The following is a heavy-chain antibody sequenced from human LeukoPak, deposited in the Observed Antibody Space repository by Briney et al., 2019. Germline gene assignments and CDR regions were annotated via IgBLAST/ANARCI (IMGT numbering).Heavy chain of an antibody. CDR1: GFTFSNYA. Sequence: GGSLRLSCAASGFTFSNYAMSWARQAPGKGLEWVSAISGSGGSTYYADSVKGRFTISRDNSKNTLYLQMNSLRAEETAVYYCTKGTIWLPFDYWGQGTLVTVSS. CDR3: TKGTIWLPFDY. V-gene: IGHV3-23*01. CDR2: ISGSGGST. D-gene: IGHD5-18*01. J-gene: IGHJ4*02.